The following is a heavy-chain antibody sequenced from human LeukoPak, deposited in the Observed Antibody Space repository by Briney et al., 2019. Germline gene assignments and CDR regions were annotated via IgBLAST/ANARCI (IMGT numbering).Heavy chain of an antibody. D-gene: IGHD3-3*01. J-gene: IGHJ3*02. CDR2: IYPGDSDT. Sequence: GESLKISCQGSGYSFTSYWIGWVRQMPGKGLEWMGIIYPGDSDTRYSPSFQGQVTISADKSISTAYLQWSSLKASDTAMYYCGRAERITIFGVVINDDAFDIWGQGTMVTVSS. CDR1: GYSFTSYW. V-gene: IGHV5-51*01. CDR3: GRAERITIFGVVINDDAFDI.